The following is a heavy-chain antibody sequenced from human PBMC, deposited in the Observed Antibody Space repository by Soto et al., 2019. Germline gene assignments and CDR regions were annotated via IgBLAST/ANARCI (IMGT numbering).Heavy chain of an antibody. Sequence: EVQLVETGGGLIQPGGSLRLSCAASGFTVSSNYMSWVRQAPGKGLEWVSVIYSGGSTYYADSVKGRFTISRDNSKNTLYLQMNSLRAEDTAVYYCARERIAAAGNPTYYDYDGMDVWGQGTTVTVSS. CDR1: GFTVSSNY. J-gene: IGHJ6*02. CDR2: IYSGGST. D-gene: IGHD6-13*01. CDR3: ARERIAAAGNPTYYDYDGMDV. V-gene: IGHV3-53*02.